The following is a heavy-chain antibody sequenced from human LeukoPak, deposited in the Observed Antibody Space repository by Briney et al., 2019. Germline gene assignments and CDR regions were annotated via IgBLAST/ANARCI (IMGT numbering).Heavy chain of an antibody. Sequence: ASVKVSCKASGYTFTSYGISWVRQAPGQVLEWMGWISAYNGNTNYAQKLQGRVTMTTDPSTSTAYMELRSLRSDDTAVYYCAKRSGHFDWLHLDYWGQGTLVTVSS. V-gene: IGHV1-18*01. CDR3: AKRSGHFDWLHLDY. D-gene: IGHD3-9*01. J-gene: IGHJ4*02. CDR1: GYTFTSYG. CDR2: ISAYNGNT.